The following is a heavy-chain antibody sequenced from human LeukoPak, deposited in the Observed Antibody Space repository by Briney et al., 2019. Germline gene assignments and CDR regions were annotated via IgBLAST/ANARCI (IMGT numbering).Heavy chain of an antibody. Sequence: GGSLRLSCAASGFTFSSYWMHWVRQPPGKGLVWVSRISSDGSGIDYADSVKGRFSTSRDNTKNTLYLQMNSLRAEDTAVYYCASGPLVGAPDYWGQGTLVTVSS. D-gene: IGHD1-26*01. CDR3: ASGPLVGAPDY. V-gene: IGHV3-74*01. J-gene: IGHJ4*02. CDR2: ISSDGSGI. CDR1: GFTFSSYW.